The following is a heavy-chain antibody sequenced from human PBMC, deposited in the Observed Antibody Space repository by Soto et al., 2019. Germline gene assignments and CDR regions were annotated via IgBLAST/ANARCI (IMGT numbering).Heavy chain of an antibody. Sequence: QVHLVESGGGVVQPGRSLRLSCAASGFTFSSYGMPWVRQAPGKGLEWVAVMSNDGTSRFYADSVKGRFTISRDNSKNTLYLQMNSLRAEDTAMYHCAKIRVKDYYYYAKDVWGQGTTVTVSS. CDR2: MSNDGTSR. CDR1: GFTFSSYG. CDR3: AKIRVKDYYYYAKDV. J-gene: IGHJ6*02. V-gene: IGHV3-30*18.